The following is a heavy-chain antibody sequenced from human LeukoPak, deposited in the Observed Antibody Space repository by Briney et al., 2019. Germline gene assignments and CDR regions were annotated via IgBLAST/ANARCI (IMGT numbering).Heavy chain of an antibody. Sequence: LETLSLTCTVSGGSISSYYWSWIRQPPGKGLEWIGYIYYSGSTNYNPSLKSRVTISVDTSKNQFSLKLSSVTAADTAVYYCARDQQLVHAFDIWGQGTMVTVSS. V-gene: IGHV4-59*01. J-gene: IGHJ3*02. D-gene: IGHD6-13*01. CDR2: IYYSGST. CDR3: ARDQQLVHAFDI. CDR1: GGSISSYY.